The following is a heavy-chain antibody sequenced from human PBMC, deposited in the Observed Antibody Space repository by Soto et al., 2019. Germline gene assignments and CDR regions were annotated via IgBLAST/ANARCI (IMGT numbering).Heavy chain of an antibody. D-gene: IGHD3-16*01. Sequence: TETLSLTCAVSGGSLSTYCWSWIRQPPGKGLKWIADINYVVTTNYNPSLNSRVTISIDTSKNQFSLNLYSVTAADLAVYYCARDGASGRNRFGPWGQGTLVTVS. CDR2: INYVVTT. CDR1: GGSLSTYC. CDR3: ARDGASGRNRFGP. J-gene: IGHJ5*02. V-gene: IGHV4-59*01.